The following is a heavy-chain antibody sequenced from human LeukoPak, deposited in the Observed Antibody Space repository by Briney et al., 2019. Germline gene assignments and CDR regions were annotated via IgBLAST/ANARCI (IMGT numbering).Heavy chain of an antibody. CDR1: GYSFTSYW. CDR2: IYPGDSDT. D-gene: IGHD3-16*01. Sequence: GESLKISCKGSGYSFTSYWIGWVRQMPGKGLEWMGIIYPGDSDTRYSPSFQRKVTISADKSISNAYLQWSSLKASDTAMYYCARQRFTTRAYAGNWFDPWGQGTLVTVSS. CDR3: ARQRFTTRAYAGNWFDP. V-gene: IGHV5-51*01. J-gene: IGHJ5*02.